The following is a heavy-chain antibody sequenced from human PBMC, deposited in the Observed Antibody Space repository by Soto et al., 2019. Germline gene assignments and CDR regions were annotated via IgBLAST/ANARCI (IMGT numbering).Heavy chain of an antibody. D-gene: IGHD6-6*01. J-gene: IGHJ4*02. CDR1: GGSITTDGYY. V-gene: IGHV4-34*01. Sequence: PSETLSLTCSVSGGSITTDGYYWSWIRQPPGKGLEWIGEINHSGSTNYNPSLKSRVTISVDTSKNQFSLKLSSVTAADTAVYYCASQGVAARAEFDYWGQGTLVTVSS. CDR3: ASQGVAARAEFDY. CDR2: INHSGST.